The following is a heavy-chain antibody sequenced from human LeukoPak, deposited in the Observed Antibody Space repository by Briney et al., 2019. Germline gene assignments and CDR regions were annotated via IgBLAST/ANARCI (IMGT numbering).Heavy chain of an antibody. CDR3: ASRYCSSTSCYTLSAFDI. J-gene: IGHJ3*02. CDR1: GGTFSSYT. V-gene: IGHV1-69*02. D-gene: IGHD2-2*02. Sequence: VSCKASGGTFSSYTISWVRQAPGQGLEWMGRIIPILGIANYAQKFQGRVTITADKYTSTAYMELSSLRSEDTAVYYCASRYCSSTSCYTLSAFDIWGQGTMVTVSS. CDR2: IIPILGIA.